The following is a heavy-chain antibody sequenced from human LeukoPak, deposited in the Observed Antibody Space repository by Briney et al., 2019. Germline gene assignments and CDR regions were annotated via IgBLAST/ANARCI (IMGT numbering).Heavy chain of an antibody. CDR2: ISSSGNT. D-gene: IGHD6-19*01. Sequence: SETLSLTCTVSGGSISSYYWSWIRQPAGKALEWIGRISSSGNTHYSPSLKSRVTMSVDTSKNQFSLRLGSVTAADTATYYCARAVAGTADFDFWGQGTLVTVSS. CDR3: ARAVAGTADFDF. CDR1: GGSISSYY. V-gene: IGHV4-4*07. J-gene: IGHJ4*02.